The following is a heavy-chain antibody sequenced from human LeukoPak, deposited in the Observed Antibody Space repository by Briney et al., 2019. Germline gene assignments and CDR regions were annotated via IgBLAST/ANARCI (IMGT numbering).Heavy chain of an antibody. Sequence: GGSLRLSCAASGFTFDDYAMHWVCQAPGKGLEWVSLISGDGGSTYYADSVKGRFTISRDNSKNSLYLQMNSLRTEDTALYYCAKAPNDYGDYVYYFDYWGQGTLVTVSS. V-gene: IGHV3-43*02. CDR3: AKAPNDYGDYVYYFDY. CDR2: ISGDGGST. J-gene: IGHJ4*02. CDR1: GFTFDDYA. D-gene: IGHD4-17*01.